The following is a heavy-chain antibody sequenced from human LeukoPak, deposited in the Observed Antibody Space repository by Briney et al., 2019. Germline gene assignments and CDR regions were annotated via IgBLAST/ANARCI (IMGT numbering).Heavy chain of an antibody. CDR1: GGSFSGYY. Sequence: ASETLSLTCAVYGGSFSGYYWSWIRQPPGKGLEWIGEINHSGSTNYNPSLKSRVTISVDTSKNQFSLKLSSVTAAVTAVYYCARGYYDSGGYWGYYFDYWGQGTLVTVSS. CDR3: ARGYYDSGGYWGYYFDY. CDR2: INHSGST. J-gene: IGHJ4*02. V-gene: IGHV4-34*01. D-gene: IGHD3-22*01.